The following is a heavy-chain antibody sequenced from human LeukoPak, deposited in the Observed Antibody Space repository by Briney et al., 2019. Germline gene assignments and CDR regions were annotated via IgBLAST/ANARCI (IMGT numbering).Heavy chain of an antibody. CDR2: ISAYNGNT. Sequence: ASVKVSCKASGYTFTSYGISWVRRAPGQGLEWMGWISAYNGNTNYAQKLQGRVTMTTDTSTSTAYMELRSLRSDDTAVYYCARDRGYYYDSSGYYHLDYWGQGTLVTVSS. CDR3: ARDRGYYYDSSGYYHLDY. J-gene: IGHJ4*02. V-gene: IGHV1-18*01. CDR1: GYTFTSYG. D-gene: IGHD3-22*01.